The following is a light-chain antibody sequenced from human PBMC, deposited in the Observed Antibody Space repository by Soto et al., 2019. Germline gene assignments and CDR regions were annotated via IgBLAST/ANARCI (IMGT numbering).Light chain of an antibody. Sequence: QSALTQPASVSGSPGQSITISCTGTISDVGSYNYVSWYQQYPGKAPKLMIYDVSTRPSGVSDRFSGSKSGNTASLTISGLRAEDEADYYCGSYTTNTNYLFGTRTKVTVL. V-gene: IGLV2-14*03. J-gene: IGLJ1*01. CDR3: GSYTTNTNYL. CDR2: DVS. CDR1: ISDVGSYNY.